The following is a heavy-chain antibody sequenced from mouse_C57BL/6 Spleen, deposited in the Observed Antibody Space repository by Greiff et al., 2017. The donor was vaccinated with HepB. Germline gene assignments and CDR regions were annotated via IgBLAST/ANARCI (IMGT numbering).Heavy chain of an antibody. CDR1: GYTFTSYW. J-gene: IGHJ3*01. CDR2: IHLNSGST. Sequence: VQLQQPGAELVKPGASVKLSCKASGYTFTSYWMHWVKQRPGQGLEWIGMIHLNSGSTNYNEKFKSKATLTVEKSSSTANMQLSSLTSEDSAVYCCASFPNWAWFAYWGQGTLVTVSA. V-gene: IGHV1-64*01. D-gene: IGHD4-1*02. CDR3: ASFPNWAWFAY.